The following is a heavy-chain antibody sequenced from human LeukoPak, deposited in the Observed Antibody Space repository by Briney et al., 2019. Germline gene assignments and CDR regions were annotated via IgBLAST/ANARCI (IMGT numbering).Heavy chain of an antibody. Sequence: GRSLRLSCAASGFTFSSYAMHWVRQAPGKGLEWVAVMSYDGSNKYYADSVKGRFTISRDNSKNTLYLQMNSLRAEDTAVYYCARGFVDIVATTEHGNWFDPWGQGTLVTVSS. J-gene: IGHJ5*02. D-gene: IGHD5-12*01. CDR2: MSYDGSNK. CDR3: ARGFVDIVATTEHGNWFDP. V-gene: IGHV3-30-3*01. CDR1: GFTFSSYA.